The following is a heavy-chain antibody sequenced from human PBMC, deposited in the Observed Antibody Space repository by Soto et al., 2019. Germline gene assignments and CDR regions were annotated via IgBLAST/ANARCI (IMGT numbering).Heavy chain of an antibody. CDR2: IKQDGSEK. D-gene: IGHD3-9*01. CDR3: ARATYYDILTGDAFDI. Sequence: GGSLRLSCVASGFTFSSYWMSWVRQAPGKGLEWVANIKQDGSEKYYVDSVKGRFTISRDNAKNSLYLQMNSLRAEDTAVYYCARATYYDILTGDAFDIWGQGTMVTVSS. CDR1: GFTFSSYW. V-gene: IGHV3-7*04. J-gene: IGHJ3*02.